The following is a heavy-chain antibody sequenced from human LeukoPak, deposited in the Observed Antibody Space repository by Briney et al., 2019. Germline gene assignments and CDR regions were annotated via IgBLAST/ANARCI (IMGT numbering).Heavy chain of an antibody. D-gene: IGHD3-3*01. Sequence: GGSLRLSCAASGFSFTNYNMNWVRQSPGKGLEWVSSISASSLYIYYAASVRGRFTISRDNAKNSLYLQMNSLRAEDTAVYYCARLIDFWSGPDYWGQGTLVTVSS. V-gene: IGHV3-21*01. J-gene: IGHJ4*02. CDR2: ISASSLYI. CDR1: GFSFTNYN. CDR3: ARLIDFWSGPDY.